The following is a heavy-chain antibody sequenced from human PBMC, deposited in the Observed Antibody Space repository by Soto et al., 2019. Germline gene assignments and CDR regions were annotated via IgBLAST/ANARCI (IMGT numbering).Heavy chain of an antibody. V-gene: IGHV4-31*03. Sequence: QVQLQESGPGLVKPSQTLSLTCTISGGSISSGGYYWSWIRQHPGKGLEWIGYIYYSGSTYYNPSLNSRVTISVDTSKNQFSLKLRPVTAADTAVYYCARQRDGYNYRYFDYWGQGTLVTVSS. CDR1: GGSISSGGYY. CDR3: ARQRDGYNYRYFDY. J-gene: IGHJ4*02. D-gene: IGHD5-12*01. CDR2: IYYSGST.